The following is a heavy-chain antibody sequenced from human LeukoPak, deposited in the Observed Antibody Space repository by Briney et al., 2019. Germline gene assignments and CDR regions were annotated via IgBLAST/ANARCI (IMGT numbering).Heavy chain of an antibody. CDR1: GGSFSGYY. V-gene: IGHV4-34*01. CDR2: IIHRGST. Sequence: XXXXYGGSFSGYYWSWVRQPPGKGLEWIGEIIHRGSTNYNPSLKSRLTISVDTSKNQFSLKLSSMTDADTAVYYCARGFYWNFDYWGQGTLVTVSS. D-gene: IGHD1-1*01. J-gene: IGHJ4*02. CDR3: ARGFYWNFDY.